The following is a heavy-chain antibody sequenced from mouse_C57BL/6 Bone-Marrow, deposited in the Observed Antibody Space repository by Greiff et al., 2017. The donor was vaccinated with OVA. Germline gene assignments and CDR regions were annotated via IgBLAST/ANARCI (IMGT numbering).Heavy chain of an antibody. J-gene: IGHJ2*01. CDR1: GYTFTSYW. V-gene: IGHV1-53*01. Sequence: QVHVKQPGTELEKPGASVKLSCKASGYTFTSYWMHWVKQRPGQGLEWIGNINPSNGGTNYNEKFKSKATLTVDKSSSTAYMQLSSLTSEDSAVYYCARVYYDYDGVYFDYWGQGTTLTVSS. CDR2: INPSNGGT. D-gene: IGHD2-4*01. CDR3: ARVYYDYDGVYFDY.